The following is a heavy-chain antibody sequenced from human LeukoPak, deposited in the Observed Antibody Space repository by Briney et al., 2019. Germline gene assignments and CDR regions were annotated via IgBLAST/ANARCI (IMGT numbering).Heavy chain of an antibody. CDR2: IYHSGST. D-gene: IGHD5-18*01. CDR1: GSSINTGDY. V-gene: IGHV4-38-2*02. Sequence: SETLSLTCTVSGSSINTGDYWGWFRQSPGNGLEWIGSIYHSGSTFYNPSLRSRVTISVDTSKNQFSLRLNSVTAADTAVYYCARYGLLRLSEINAFEIWGQGTMVTV. CDR3: ARYGLLRLSEINAFEI. J-gene: IGHJ3*02.